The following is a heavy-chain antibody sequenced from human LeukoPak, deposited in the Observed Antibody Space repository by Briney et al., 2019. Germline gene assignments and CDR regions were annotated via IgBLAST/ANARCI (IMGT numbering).Heavy chain of an antibody. CDR3: ARVDSSGWVIDY. CDR2: ISSSSSYI. Sequence: GGSLRLSCAASGFTFSHFWMSWVRQAPGKGLEWVSSISSSSSYIYYADSVKGRFTISRDNAKNSLYLQMNSLRAEDTAVYYCARVDSSGWVIDYWGQGTLVTVSS. D-gene: IGHD3-22*01. J-gene: IGHJ4*02. CDR1: GFTFSHFW. V-gene: IGHV3-21*01.